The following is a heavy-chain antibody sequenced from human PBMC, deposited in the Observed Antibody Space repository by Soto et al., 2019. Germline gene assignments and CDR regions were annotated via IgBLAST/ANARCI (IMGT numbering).Heavy chain of an antibody. CDR2: ISYDGSNK. D-gene: IGHD6-13*01. CDR3: AKRSGSWSMGDYYDYYGMDV. J-gene: IGHJ6*02. V-gene: IGHV3-30*18. CDR1: GFTFSSYG. Sequence: QVQLVESGGGVVQPGRSLRLSCAASGFTFSSYGMHWVRQAPGKGLEWVAVISYDGSNKYYADSVKGRFTISRDNSNNTLYLQMNRLRAEDTDVYDCAKRSGSWSMGDYYDYYGMDVCGQGTTFTVSS.